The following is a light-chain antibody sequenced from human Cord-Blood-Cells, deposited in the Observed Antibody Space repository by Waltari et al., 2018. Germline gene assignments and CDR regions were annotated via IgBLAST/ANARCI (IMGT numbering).Light chain of an antibody. CDR3: QAWDSSTAYV. CDR2: QDS. Sequence: SYELTQPPSVSVSPGQTASNTGSGYKLGDKYACWYQQKPGQSPVLVIYQDSKRPSGIPERFSGSNSGNTATLTISGTQAMDEADYYCQAWDSSTAYVFGTGTKVTVL. CDR1: KLGDKY. J-gene: IGLJ1*01. V-gene: IGLV3-1*01.